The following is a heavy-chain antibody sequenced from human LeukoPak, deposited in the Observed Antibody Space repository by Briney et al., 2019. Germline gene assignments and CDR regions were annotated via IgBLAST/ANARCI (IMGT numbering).Heavy chain of an antibody. CDR2: INSDGSST. CDR3: ARGLYASGNYGIAY. Sequence: GGSLRLSCATSGFTFSSYAMSWVRQAPGKGLEWVSRINSDGSSTVYPDSVKGRFTISRDNAKNTLYLQMNSLRAEDAAVYYCARGLYASGNYGIAYWGQGILVTVS. V-gene: IGHV3-74*01. J-gene: IGHJ4*02. CDR1: GFTFSSYA. D-gene: IGHD3-10*01.